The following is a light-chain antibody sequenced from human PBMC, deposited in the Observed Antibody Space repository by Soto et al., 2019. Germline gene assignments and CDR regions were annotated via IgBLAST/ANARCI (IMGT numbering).Light chain of an antibody. CDR3: QQSYSVPVT. CDR1: QSISNY. V-gene: IGKV1-39*01. CDR2: AAS. Sequence: DIQMTQSPSSLSASVGDTVTITCRASQSISNYLNWYQQKPGKAPKLLIYAASSLQSGVTSRFSGSRSRTDFTLTISSLQVEDVATYSWQQSYSVPVTFGGGTKVEIK. J-gene: IGKJ4*01.